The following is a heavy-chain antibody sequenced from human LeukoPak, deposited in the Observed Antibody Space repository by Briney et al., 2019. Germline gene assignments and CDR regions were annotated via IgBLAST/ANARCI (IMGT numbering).Heavy chain of an antibody. V-gene: IGHV3-11*01. CDR3: ARDFHYDSSGYYGY. CDR2: ISSSGSTI. J-gene: IGHJ4*02. Sequence: GGSLRLSCAASGFAFSDYYMSWIRQAPGKGLEWVSYISSSGSTIYYADSVKGRFTISRDNAKNSLYLQMNSLRAEDTAVYYCARDFHYDSSGYYGYWGQGTLVTVSS. CDR1: GFAFSDYY. D-gene: IGHD3-22*01.